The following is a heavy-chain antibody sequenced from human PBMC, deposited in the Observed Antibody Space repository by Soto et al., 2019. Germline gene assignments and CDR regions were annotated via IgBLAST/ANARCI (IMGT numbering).Heavy chain of an antibody. CDR3: ARGENDAFDI. Sequence: GGSLRLSCVAFYFTLSSNYMRWVRQARGEGVECVSFIYSGGSIHYADFVKGRFTISSDNSKNTLYLQMNSLRAEDTAVYFCARGENDAFDIWGQGTTVTVSS. V-gene: IGHV3-53*01. CDR2: IYSGGSI. J-gene: IGHJ3*02. CDR1: YFTLSSNY.